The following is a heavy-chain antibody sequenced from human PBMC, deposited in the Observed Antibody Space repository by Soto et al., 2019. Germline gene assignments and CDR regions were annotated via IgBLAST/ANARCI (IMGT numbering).Heavy chain of an antibody. D-gene: IGHD3-10*01. CDR2: IYSGGST. V-gene: IGHV3-53*01. CDR1: GLTVSSNY. CDR3: ARDRVQAAAKTYYYYGMDV. J-gene: IGHJ6*02. Sequence: TGGSLRLSCAASGLTVSSNYMSWVRQAPGKGLEWVSVIYSGGSTYYADSVKGRFTISRDNSKNTLYLQMNSLRAEDTAVYYCARDRVQAAAKTYYYYGMDVWGQGTTVTVSS.